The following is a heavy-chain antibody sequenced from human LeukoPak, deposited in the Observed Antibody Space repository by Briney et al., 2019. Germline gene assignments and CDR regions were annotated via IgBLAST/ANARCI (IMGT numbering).Heavy chain of an antibody. CDR1: GGSFSGYY. Sequence: SETLSLTCVVYGGSFSGYYWSWIRQPPGRGLEWIGEINYSGSTNYNPSLKSRVTISVDTSKNQFSLKLSSVTAADTAVYYCARGGVGMYYDILTGYYRRRGGAFDIWGQGTMVTVSS. D-gene: IGHD3-9*01. V-gene: IGHV4-34*01. CDR2: INYSGST. J-gene: IGHJ3*02. CDR3: ARGGVGMYYDILTGYYRRRGGAFDI.